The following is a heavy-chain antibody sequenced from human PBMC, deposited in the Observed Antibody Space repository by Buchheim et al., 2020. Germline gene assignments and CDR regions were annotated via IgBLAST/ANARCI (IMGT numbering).Heavy chain of an antibody. J-gene: IGHJ6*02. CDR3: ARSDAEIAARPGSGWTYYYYYYGMDV. CDR1: GFTFSSYW. D-gene: IGHD6-6*01. Sequence: EVQLVESGGGLVQPGGSLRLSCAASGFTFSSYWMHWVRQAPGKGLVWVSRINSDGSSTSYADSVKGRFTISRDNAKNTLYLQMNSLRAEDTAVYYCARSDAEIAARPGSGWTYYYYYYGMDVWGQGTT. V-gene: IGHV3-74*01. CDR2: INSDGSST.